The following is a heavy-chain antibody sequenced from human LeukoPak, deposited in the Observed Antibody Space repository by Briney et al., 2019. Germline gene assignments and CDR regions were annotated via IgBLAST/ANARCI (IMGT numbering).Heavy chain of an antibody. CDR2: IYYSGST. D-gene: IGHD2-2*02. CDR3: ARHEVGYCSSTSCYTLEAFDY. Sequence: SETLSLTCTVSGGSISSSGYYWGWIRQPPGKGLEWIGSIYYSGSTYYNPSLKSRVTISVDTSKNQFSLKLSSVTAADTAVYYCARHEVGYCSSTSCYTLEAFDYWGQGTLVTVSS. V-gene: IGHV4-39*01. J-gene: IGHJ4*02. CDR1: GGSISSSGYY.